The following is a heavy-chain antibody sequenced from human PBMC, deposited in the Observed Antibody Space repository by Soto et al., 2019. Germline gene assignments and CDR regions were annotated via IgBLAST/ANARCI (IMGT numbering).Heavy chain of an antibody. CDR2: ISAYNGNT. D-gene: IGHD3-3*01. J-gene: IGHJ5*02. CDR3: ARHHYDFWSGYYGWFDP. Sequence: ASVNVSCEASGYTFTSYSISWGRQAPGQGLECMGWISAYNGNTNYAQKLQGRVTMTTDTSTSTAYLELSSLRSDDTAVYSSARHHYDFWSGYYGWFDPCGQGTLVTVCS. CDR1: GYTFTSYS. V-gene: IGHV1-18*04.